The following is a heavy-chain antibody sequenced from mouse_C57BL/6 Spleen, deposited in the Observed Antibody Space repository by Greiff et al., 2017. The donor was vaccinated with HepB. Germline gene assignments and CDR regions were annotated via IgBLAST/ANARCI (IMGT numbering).Heavy chain of an antibody. CDR3: ARGKVTYAMDY. CDR1: GYTFTSYW. J-gene: IGHJ4*01. Sequence: QVQLQQPGAELVKPGASVKLSCKASGYTFTSYWMQWVKQRPGQGLEWIGEIDPSDSYTNYNQKFKGKATLTVDTSSSTAYMQLSSLTSEDSAVYYCARGKVTYAMDYWGQGTSFTVSP. CDR2: IDPSDSYT. V-gene: IGHV1-50*01. D-gene: IGHD2-2*01.